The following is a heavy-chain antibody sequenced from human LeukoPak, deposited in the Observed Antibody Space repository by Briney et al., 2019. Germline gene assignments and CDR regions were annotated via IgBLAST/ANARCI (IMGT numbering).Heavy chain of an antibody. J-gene: IGHJ5*02. CDR3: ARDSSSSSSDWFDP. CDR2: IYYSGST. D-gene: IGHD6-6*01. Sequence: SETLSLTCTVSGGSISSSSYYWGWIRQPPGKGLEWIGSIYYSGSTYYNPSLKSRVTISVDTSKNQFSLKLSSVTAADTAVYYCARDSSSSSSDWFDPWAREPWSPSPQ. V-gene: IGHV4-39*07. CDR1: GGSISSSSYY.